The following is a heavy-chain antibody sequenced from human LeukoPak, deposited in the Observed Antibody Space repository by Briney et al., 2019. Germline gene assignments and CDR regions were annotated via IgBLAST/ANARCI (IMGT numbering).Heavy chain of an antibody. CDR2: ISSDGRIT. V-gene: IGHV3-64*01. J-gene: IGHJ5*02. Sequence: GGSLRLSCEGSGYTFSSYAMHWLRQAPGKGLEYVAAISSDGRITYYANFVKGRFTISRDNSKNTLYLQMGSLRTEDMAVYFCARVSGWYWFDQWGQGTLVTVSS. CDR3: ARVSGWYWFDQ. D-gene: IGHD6-19*01. CDR1: GYTFSSYA.